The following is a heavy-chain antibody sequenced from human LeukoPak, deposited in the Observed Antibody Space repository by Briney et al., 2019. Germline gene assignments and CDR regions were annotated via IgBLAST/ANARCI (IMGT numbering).Heavy chain of an antibody. CDR3: ARGWVDCSSTSCYRRGIGNWFDP. D-gene: IGHD2-2*02. CDR1: GGTFSSYA. V-gene: IGHV1-69*13. Sequence: GASVKVSCKASGGTFSSYAISWVRQAPGQGLEWMGGIIPIFGTTNYAQKFQGRVTITADESTSTAYIELSSLRSEDTAVYYCARGWVDCSSTSCYRRGIGNWFDPWGQGTLVTVSS. J-gene: IGHJ5*02. CDR2: IIPIFGTT.